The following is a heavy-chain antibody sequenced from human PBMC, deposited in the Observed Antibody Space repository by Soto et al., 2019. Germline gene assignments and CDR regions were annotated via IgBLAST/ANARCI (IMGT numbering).Heavy chain of an antibody. J-gene: IGHJ3*02. CDR2: IYYSGST. V-gene: IGHV4-59*01. D-gene: IGHD5-12*01. CDR3: ARENGDGYNYVAFDI. Sequence: SETLSLTCTVSGGSISSYYWSWIRQPPGKGLEWIGYIYYSGSTNYNPSLKIRVTISVDTSKNQFSLKLSSVTAADTAVYYCARENGDGYNYVAFDIWGHGTMVTTSS. CDR1: GGSISSYY.